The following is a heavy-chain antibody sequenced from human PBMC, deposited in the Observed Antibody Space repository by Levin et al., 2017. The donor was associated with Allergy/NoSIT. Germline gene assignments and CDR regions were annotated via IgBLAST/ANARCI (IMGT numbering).Heavy chain of an antibody. V-gene: IGHV1-18*01. CDR3: ARPIAARGLHYFDH. D-gene: IGHD6-6*01. Sequence: ASVKVSCKASGYTFFNTGMSWVRQAPGQGLEWMGWISTYGDTNYAQNLQGRVTMTTDTSTSTAYMELRSLRSDDTAVYYCARPIAARGLHYFDHWGQGTLVTVSS. CDR1: GYTFFNTG. CDR2: ISTYGDT. J-gene: IGHJ4*02.